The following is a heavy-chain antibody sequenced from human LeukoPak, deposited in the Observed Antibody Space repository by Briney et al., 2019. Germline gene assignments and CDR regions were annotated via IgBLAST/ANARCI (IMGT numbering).Heavy chain of an antibody. Sequence: GGSLRLSCAASGFTFSNYAMSWVRQAPGKGLEWVSAISGSGGSTYYADSVKGRFTISRDNSKNTLYLQMNSLRAEDTAVYYCAKNYYDSGSYYKGFDYWGQGTLVTVSS. J-gene: IGHJ4*02. CDR3: AKNYYDSGSYYKGFDY. CDR1: GFTFSNYA. CDR2: ISGSGGST. V-gene: IGHV3-23*01. D-gene: IGHD3-10*01.